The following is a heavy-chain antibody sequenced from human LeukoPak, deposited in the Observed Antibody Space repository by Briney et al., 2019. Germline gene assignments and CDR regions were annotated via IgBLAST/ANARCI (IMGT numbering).Heavy chain of an antibody. D-gene: IGHD2-15*01. Sequence: SETLSLTCAVYGGSFSGYYWSWIRQPPGKGLEWIGEINHSGSTNYNPSLKSRVTISVDTSKNQFSLKLSSVTAADTAVYYCAREDGYCSGGSCYPDAFDIWGRGTMVTVSS. CDR1: GGSFSGYY. J-gene: IGHJ3*02. CDR3: AREDGYCSGGSCYPDAFDI. CDR2: INHSGST. V-gene: IGHV4-34*01.